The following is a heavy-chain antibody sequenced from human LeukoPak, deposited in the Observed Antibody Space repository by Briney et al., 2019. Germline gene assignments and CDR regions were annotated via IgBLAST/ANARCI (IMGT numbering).Heavy chain of an antibody. CDR1: GYTFTGYY. CDR3: ARGEEMAPYYSDY. Sequence: ASVKVSCKASGYTFTGYYMHWVRQAPGQGLEWMGWINPNSGGTNYAQKFQGRVTMTRDTSISTAYMELSRLRSDDTAVYYCARGEEMAPYYSDYWGQGTLVTVSS. CDR2: INPNSGGT. V-gene: IGHV1-2*02. D-gene: IGHD5-24*01. J-gene: IGHJ4*02.